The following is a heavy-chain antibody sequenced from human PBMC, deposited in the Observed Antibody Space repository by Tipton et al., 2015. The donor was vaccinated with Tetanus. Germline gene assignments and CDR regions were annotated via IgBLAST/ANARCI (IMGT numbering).Heavy chain of an antibody. J-gene: IGHJ4*02. CDR3: ARIRTGHYTDFDC. Sequence: SLRLSCEASGFTFNTYWMNWVRQAPGKGLEWVANIKQDGSEKYYVDSVKGRFTISRDNAKNSLCLQMNSLRAEDTAVYYCARIRTGHYTDFDCWGLGTLVTVSS. CDR2: IKQDGSEK. D-gene: IGHD4-11*01. CDR1: GFTFNTYW. V-gene: IGHV3-7*01.